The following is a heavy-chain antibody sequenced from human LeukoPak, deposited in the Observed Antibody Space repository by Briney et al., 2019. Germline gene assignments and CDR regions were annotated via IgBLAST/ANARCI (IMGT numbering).Heavy chain of an antibody. CDR2: IWYDGSNK. V-gene: IGHV3-33*06. CDR1: GFTFSSYG. D-gene: IGHD3-16*02. Sequence: GGSLRLSCAASGFTFSSYGMHWVRQAPGKGLEWVAVIWYDGSNKYYADSVKGRFTISRDNSKNTLYLQMNSLRAEDTAVYYCAKAWLRLGELSLYLDYWGQGTLVPVSS. J-gene: IGHJ4*02. CDR3: AKAWLRLGELSLYLDY.